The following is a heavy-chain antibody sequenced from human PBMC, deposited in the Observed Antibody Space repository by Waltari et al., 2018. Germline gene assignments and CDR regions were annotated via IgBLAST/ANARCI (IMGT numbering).Heavy chain of an antibody. Sequence: QVQLQESGSGLVKPSQTLSLTCTVSGGSISSGGYYWSWIRQHPGKGLEWIGYIYYSGSTYYNPSLKSRVTISVDTSKNKFSLKLSAVTAADTAVYYCARGDTLRAPRFDYWGQGTLVTVSS. CDR1: GGSISSGGYY. V-gene: IGHV4-31*03. J-gene: IGHJ4*02. CDR3: ARGDTLRAPRFDY. D-gene: IGHD2-21*02. CDR2: IYYSGST.